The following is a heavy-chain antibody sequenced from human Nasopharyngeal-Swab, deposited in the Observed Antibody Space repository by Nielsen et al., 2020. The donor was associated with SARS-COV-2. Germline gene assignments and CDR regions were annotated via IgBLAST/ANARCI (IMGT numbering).Heavy chain of an antibody. Sequence: WVRQAPGQGLEWMGRINPNSGGTNYAQKFQGRVTMTRDTSISTAYMELSRLGSDDTAVYYCASWGSSSGAFDYWGQGTLVTVSS. D-gene: IGHD6-6*01. CDR3: ASWGSSSGAFDY. V-gene: IGHV1-2*06. CDR2: INPNSGGT. J-gene: IGHJ4*02.